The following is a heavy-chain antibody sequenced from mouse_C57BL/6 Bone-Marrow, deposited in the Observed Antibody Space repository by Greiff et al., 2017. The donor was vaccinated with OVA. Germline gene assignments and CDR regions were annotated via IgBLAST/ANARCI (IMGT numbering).Heavy chain of an antibody. Sequence: EVKLMESGGGLVKPGGSLKLSCAASGFTFSSYTMSWVRQTPAKRLEWVATISGGGGNTYYPDSVKGRFTISRDNAKNTLYLQMSSLRSEDTALYYCARRGLRGGYYFDYWGQGTTLTVSS. D-gene: IGHD2-4*01. J-gene: IGHJ2*01. CDR3: ARRGLRGGYYFDY. CDR2: ISGGGGNT. CDR1: GFTFSSYT. V-gene: IGHV5-9*01.